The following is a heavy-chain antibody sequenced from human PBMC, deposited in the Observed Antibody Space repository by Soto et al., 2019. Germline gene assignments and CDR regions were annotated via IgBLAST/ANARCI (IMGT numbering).Heavy chain of an antibody. CDR1: GYTFTSYG. CDR3: ARVELLWFGELLAY. CDR2: ISAYNGNT. V-gene: IGHV1-18*01. J-gene: IGHJ4*02. D-gene: IGHD3-10*01. Sequence: ASVKVSCKASGYTFTSYGISWVRQAPGQGLEWMGWISAYNGNTNYAQKLQGRVTMTTDTSTSTAYMELRSLRSDDTAVYYCARVELLWFGELLAYWGQGTLVTVSS.